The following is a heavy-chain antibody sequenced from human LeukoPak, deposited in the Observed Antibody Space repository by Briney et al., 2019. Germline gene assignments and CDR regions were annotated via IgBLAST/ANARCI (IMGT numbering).Heavy chain of an antibody. CDR3: ARVLSPSLWWFGEY. V-gene: IGHV1-2*02. D-gene: IGHD3-10*01. Sequence: ASVKVSCKASGYTFTGYYIHWVRQAPGQGLEWMGWINPNSGGTNYAQKFQGRVTTTRDTSISTAYMELSRLKSDDTAVYYCARVLSPSLWWFGEYWGQGTLVTVSS. CDR2: INPNSGGT. CDR1: GYTFTGYY. J-gene: IGHJ4*02.